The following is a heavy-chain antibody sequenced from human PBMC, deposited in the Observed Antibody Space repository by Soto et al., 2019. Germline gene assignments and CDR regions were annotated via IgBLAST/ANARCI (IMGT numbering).Heavy chain of an antibody. D-gene: IGHD3-10*01. J-gene: IGHJ6*02. CDR2: IYYIGST. V-gene: IGHV4-31*03. CDR1: GGSISSGGFY. Sequence: QVQLQESGPGLVKPSQTLSLTCSVSGGSISSGGFYWSWIRQHPGKGLEWIGYIYYIGSTSYNPSLKNRVTISRDTPNNQFSRKLSSVTAADTAVYYCARAGEDYYGSGAGGLDVWGRGTTVTVSS. CDR3: ARAGEDYYGSGAGGLDV.